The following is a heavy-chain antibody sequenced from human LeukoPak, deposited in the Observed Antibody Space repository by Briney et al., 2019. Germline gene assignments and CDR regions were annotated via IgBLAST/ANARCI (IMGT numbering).Heavy chain of an antibody. CDR1: GGSFSGYY. CDR2: ISSSGSTI. J-gene: IGHJ4*02. V-gene: IGHV3-11*04. CDR3: ARDRGRVGAPLYFDY. Sequence: LSLTCAVYGGSFSGYYWSWIRQPPGKGLEWVSYISSSGSTIYYADSVKGRFTISRDNAKNSLYLQMNSLRAEDTAVYYCARDRGRVGAPLYFDYWGQGTLVTVSS. D-gene: IGHD1-26*01.